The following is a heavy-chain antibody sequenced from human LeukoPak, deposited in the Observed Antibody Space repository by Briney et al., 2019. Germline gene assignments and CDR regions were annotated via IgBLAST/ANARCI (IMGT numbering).Heavy chain of an antibody. Sequence: ASVKVSCKASGYTFTSYGISWVRQAPGQGLEWMGWISAYNGNTNYAQKLQGRVTMTTDTSTSTAYMELRSLRSDDTAVYYCARDGTYYYGSGSIDFDYWGPGTLVIVSS. CDR1: GYTFTSYG. V-gene: IGHV1-18*01. CDR2: ISAYNGNT. D-gene: IGHD3-10*01. CDR3: ARDGTYYYGSGSIDFDY. J-gene: IGHJ4*02.